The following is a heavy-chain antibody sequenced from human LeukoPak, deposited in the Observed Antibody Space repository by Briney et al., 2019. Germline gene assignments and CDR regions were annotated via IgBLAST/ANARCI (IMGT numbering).Heavy chain of an antibody. V-gene: IGHV4-59*08. CDR3: ARHETCAGGPCSTGRWFDP. Sequence: SETLSLTCTVSGGSISGYCWNWIRQPPGKGLEWIGYIYYSGSTNYNPSLKSRVTISVDTSKNQFSLKLSSVTAADTAVYYCARHETCAGGPCSTGRWFDPWGQGTLVTVSS. CDR2: IYYSGST. D-gene: IGHD2-15*01. CDR1: GGSISGYC. J-gene: IGHJ5*02.